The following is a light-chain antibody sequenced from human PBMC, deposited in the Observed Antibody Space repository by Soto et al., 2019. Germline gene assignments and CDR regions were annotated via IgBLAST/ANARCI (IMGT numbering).Light chain of an antibody. CDR3: QQSFRTPLT. CDR1: QSIGKY. CDR2: GAS. Sequence: IQMTQSPSSLSASVGDRVTITCRASQSIGKYLHWYQQKSGEAPRLLIYGASILQGGVPARFIGSGSETHFTLTISSLQPEDFATYYCQQSFRTPLTFGGGTKV. V-gene: IGKV1-39*01. J-gene: IGKJ4*01.